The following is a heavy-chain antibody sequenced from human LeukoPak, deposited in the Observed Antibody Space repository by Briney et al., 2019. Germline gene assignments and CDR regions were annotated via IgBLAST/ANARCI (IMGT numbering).Heavy chain of an antibody. CDR2: IYYSGTT. J-gene: IGHJ4*02. CDR3: ARWYQYYFDY. CDR1: GGSISSGGYY. V-gene: IGHV4-31*03. D-gene: IGHD4-23*01. Sequence: SETLSLTCTVSGGSISSGGYYWTWLRQHPGKGLEWIGYIYYSGTTYYNPSLKSRLTISVDTSKNQFSLKLSSVTAADTAVYYCARWYQYYFDYWGQGTLVTVSS.